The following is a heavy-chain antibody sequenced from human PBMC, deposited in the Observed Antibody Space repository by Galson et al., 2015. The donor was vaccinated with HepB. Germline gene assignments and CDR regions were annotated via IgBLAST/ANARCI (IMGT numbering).Heavy chain of an antibody. Sequence: SETLSLTCTVSGGSISSSSYYWGWIRQPPGKGLEWIGSIYYSGSTYYNPSLKSRVTISVDTSKNQFSLKLSSVTAADTAVYYCARHGVARHVDYWGQGTLVTVSS. D-gene: IGHD3-3*01. CDR3: ARHGVARHVDY. CDR2: IYYSGST. CDR1: GGSISSSSYY. J-gene: IGHJ4*02. V-gene: IGHV4-39*01.